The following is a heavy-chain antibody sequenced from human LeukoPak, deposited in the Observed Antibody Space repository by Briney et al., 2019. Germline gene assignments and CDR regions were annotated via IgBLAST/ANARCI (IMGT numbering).Heavy chain of an antibody. D-gene: IGHD3-3*01. CDR2: IYHSGST. Sequence: SETLSLTCAVSGYPISSGYYWGWIRQPPGKGLEWIGSIYHSGSTYYNPSLKSRVTISVDTSKNQFSLKLSSVTAADTAVYYCARHDLYDFWSGSPLDYWGQGTLVTVSS. CDR3: ARHDLYDFWSGSPLDY. V-gene: IGHV4-38-2*01. CDR1: GYPISSGYY. J-gene: IGHJ4*02.